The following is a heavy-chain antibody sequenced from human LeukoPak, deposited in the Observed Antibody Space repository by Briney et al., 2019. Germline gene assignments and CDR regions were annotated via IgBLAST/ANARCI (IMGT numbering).Heavy chain of an antibody. J-gene: IGHJ4*02. D-gene: IGHD3-22*01. CDR2: IYPGDSDT. Sequence: GESLKISCKASGYSFTRYWIGWVRQVPGKGLEWMGIIYPGDSDTRYTPSFQGQVTISADKSITTAYLQWSSLKASDTAMYCCARYYYDSSGYHYSFDYWGQGTLVTVSS. CDR1: GYSFTRYW. CDR3: ARYYYDSSGYHYSFDY. V-gene: IGHV5-51*01.